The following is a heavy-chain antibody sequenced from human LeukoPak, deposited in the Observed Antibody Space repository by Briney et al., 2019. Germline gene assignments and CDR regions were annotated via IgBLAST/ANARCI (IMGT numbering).Heavy chain of an antibody. Sequence: PGGSLRLSCAASGFTFSRYSMNWVRQAPGKGLEWVSSISSSSSYIYYADSVKGRFTISRDNAKNSLYLQMNSLRAEDTAVYYCARLGSSSWDYYYYYMDVWGKGTTVTVSS. V-gene: IGHV3-21*01. D-gene: IGHD6-13*01. CDR1: GFTFSRYS. CDR2: ISSSSSYI. J-gene: IGHJ6*03. CDR3: ARLGSSSWDYYYYYMDV.